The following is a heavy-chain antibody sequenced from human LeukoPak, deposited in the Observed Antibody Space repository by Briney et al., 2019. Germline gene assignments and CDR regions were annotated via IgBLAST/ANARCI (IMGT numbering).Heavy chain of an antibody. CDR2: INSDGSST. CDR1: GFTFSSYW. J-gene: IGHJ4*02. Sequence: AGSLRLSCAAAGFTFSSYWMHWVRQAPRKGLVWVSRINSDGSSTSYADSVKGRFTISRDNAKNTLYLQMNSLRAEDTAVYYCASAVPYYYDSSGYQGYWGQGTLVTVSS. CDR3: ASAVPYYYDSSGYQGY. D-gene: IGHD3-22*01. V-gene: IGHV3-74*01.